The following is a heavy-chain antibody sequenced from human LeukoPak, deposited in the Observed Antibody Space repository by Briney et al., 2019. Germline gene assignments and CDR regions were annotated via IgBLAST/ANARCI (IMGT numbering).Heavy chain of an antibody. CDR3: ARDRYANI. CDR2: IKQDGSEK. D-gene: IGHD2-2*01. CDR1: GFTFSSFW. V-gene: IGHV3-7*01. J-gene: IGHJ3*01. Sequence: GGSLRLSCAASGFTFSSFWMTWVRQAPGKGLEWVANIKQDGSEKHYVDSVKGRFTISRDNAKNSLYLQMNSLRVEDTAVYYCARDRYANIWGQGTMVTVSS.